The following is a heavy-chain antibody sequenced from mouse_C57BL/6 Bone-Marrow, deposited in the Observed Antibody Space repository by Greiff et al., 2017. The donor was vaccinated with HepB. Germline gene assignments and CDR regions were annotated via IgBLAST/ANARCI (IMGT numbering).Heavy chain of an antibody. J-gene: IGHJ2*02. CDR2: IDPEDDET. CDR1: GFNMKDYY. V-gene: IGHV14-2*01. CDR3: ARDYGSRYFDY. D-gene: IGHD1-1*01. Sequence: VQLQQSGAELVKPGASVKLSCTASGFNMKDYYMHWVKQRTEQGLEWIGRIDPEDDETKYAPKFQGKATITADTSSNTAYLQLSSLTSEDTAVYYCARDYGSRYFDYWGQGTSLTVSS.